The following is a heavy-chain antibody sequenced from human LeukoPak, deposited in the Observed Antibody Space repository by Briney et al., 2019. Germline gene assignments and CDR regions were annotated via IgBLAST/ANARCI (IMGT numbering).Heavy chain of an antibody. V-gene: IGHV1-2*04. CDR3: ARDLTMVRGVIIDFPFGMDV. CDR1: GYTFTGYY. J-gene: IGHJ6*04. Sequence: ASVKVSFKASGYTFTGYYMHWVRQAPGQGLEWMGWINPNSGGTNYAQKFQGWVTMTRDTSISTAYMELSRLRSDDTAVYYCARDLTMVRGVIIDFPFGMDVWGKGTTVTVSS. D-gene: IGHD3-10*01. CDR2: INPNSGGT.